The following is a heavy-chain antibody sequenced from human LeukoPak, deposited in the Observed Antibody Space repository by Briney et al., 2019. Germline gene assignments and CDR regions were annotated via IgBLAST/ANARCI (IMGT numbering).Heavy chain of an antibody. V-gene: IGHV3-23*01. CDR2: ISGPGGST. Sequence: GGSLRLSCAASGFTFSSYAMTWVRQAPGKGLEWVSAISGPGGSTYYADSVKGRFTISRDNSKNTLYLQMNSLRADDTAVYYCAKDRGTVTTRPSYFDYWGQGTLVTVSS. J-gene: IGHJ4*02. D-gene: IGHD4-17*01. CDR1: GFTFSSYA. CDR3: AKDRGTVTTRPSYFDY.